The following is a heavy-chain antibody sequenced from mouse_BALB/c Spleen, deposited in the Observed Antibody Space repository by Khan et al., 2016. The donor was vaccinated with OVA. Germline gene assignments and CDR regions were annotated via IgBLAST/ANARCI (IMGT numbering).Heavy chain of an antibody. CDR3: ARRGYDYGRGALFAY. Sequence: QVRLQQSGPGLVQPSQSLSITCTVSGFSLTNYSVHWVRQSPGKGLEWLGVIWSAGSTDYNAAFISRLPIRKDTSRSQVFFKMNSLQPNDTAIYXCARRGYDYGRGALFAYWGQGTLVTVSA. J-gene: IGHJ3*01. V-gene: IGHV2-2*02. CDR2: IWSAGST. D-gene: IGHD2-4*01. CDR1: GFSLTNYS.